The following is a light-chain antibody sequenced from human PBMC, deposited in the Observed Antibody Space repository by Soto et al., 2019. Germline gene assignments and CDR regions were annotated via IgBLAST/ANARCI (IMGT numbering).Light chain of an antibody. Sequence: DIQMTQSPSSLFASVGDRVTITCRASQSISSYLNWYQQKPGKAPKLLIYAASSLQSGVPSRFSGSGSGTDFTLTISSLQPEDFATYYCQQSYSTPCTFGGGTKVEIK. CDR2: AAS. CDR1: QSISSY. J-gene: IGKJ4*01. CDR3: QQSYSTPCT. V-gene: IGKV1-39*01.